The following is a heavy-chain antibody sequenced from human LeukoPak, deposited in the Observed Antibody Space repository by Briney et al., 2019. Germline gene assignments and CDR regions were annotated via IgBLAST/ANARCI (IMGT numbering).Heavy chain of an antibody. J-gene: IGHJ6*02. D-gene: IGHD3-3*01. V-gene: IGHV3-23*01. CDR3: AKSLVDFWSGYPVLGMDV. CDR1: GFTFSSYA. CDR2: ISGSGGST. Sequence: GGSLRLSCAASGFTFSSYAMSWVRQAPGKGLEWVSAISGSGGSTYYADSVKGRFTISGDNSKNTLYLQMNSLRAEDTAVYYCAKSLVDFWSGYPVLGMDVWGQGTTVTVSS.